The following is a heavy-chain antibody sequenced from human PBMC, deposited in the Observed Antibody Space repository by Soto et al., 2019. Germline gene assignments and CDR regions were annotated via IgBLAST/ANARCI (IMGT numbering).Heavy chain of an antibody. CDR1: GFTFDDYA. CDR2: ISWNSGSI. V-gene: IGHV3-9*01. J-gene: IGHJ4*02. CDR3: AKPNCSSTSCYVDYGFDY. D-gene: IGHD2-2*01. Sequence: LRLSCAASGFTFDDYAMRWVRQAPGKGLEWVSGISWNSGSIGYADSVKGRFTISRDNAKNSLYLQMNSLRAEDTALYYCAKPNCSSTSCYVDYGFDYWGQGTLVTVSS.